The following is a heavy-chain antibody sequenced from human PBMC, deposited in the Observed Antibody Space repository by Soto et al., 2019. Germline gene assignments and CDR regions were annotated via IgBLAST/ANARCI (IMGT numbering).Heavy chain of an antibody. D-gene: IGHD3-22*01. Sequence: ASVKVSCKTSGYTFTAYGLACLRQAPGQRPEWMGWVSTNNADTNYAQKFQGRVTMTTETSTRTTYMELRSLRSDDTAVYYCARELNTDPSAYYSFAYWGQGTLVTVSS. CDR3: ARELNTDPSAYYSFAY. J-gene: IGHJ4*02. CDR2: VSTNNADT. CDR1: GYTFTAYG. V-gene: IGHV1-18*01.